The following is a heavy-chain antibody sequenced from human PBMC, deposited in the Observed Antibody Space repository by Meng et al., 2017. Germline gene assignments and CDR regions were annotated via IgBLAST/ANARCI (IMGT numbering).Heavy chain of an antibody. CDR1: GFTFSSYA. Sequence: GESLKISYAASGFTFSSYAMSWVRQAPGKGLEWVSAISGSGGSTYYADSVKGRFTISRDNSKNTLYLQMNSLRAEDTAVYYCAKDPAPLTVTTTFDYWGQGTLVTVSS. D-gene: IGHD4-17*01. CDR3: AKDPAPLTVTTTFDY. J-gene: IGHJ4*02. CDR2: ISGSGGST. V-gene: IGHV3-23*01.